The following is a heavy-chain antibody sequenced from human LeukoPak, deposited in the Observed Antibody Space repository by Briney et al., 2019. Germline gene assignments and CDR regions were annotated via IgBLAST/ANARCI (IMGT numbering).Heavy chain of an antibody. Sequence: SVKVSCKASGGTFSSYAISWVRQAPGQGLEWMGGIIPIFGTANYAQKLQGRVTMTTDTSTSTAYMELRSLRSDDTAVYYCARVRIYGDYVVDYWGQGTLVTVSS. CDR3: ARVRIYGDYVVDY. D-gene: IGHD4-17*01. V-gene: IGHV1-69*05. J-gene: IGHJ4*02. CDR1: GGTFSSYA. CDR2: IIPIFGTA.